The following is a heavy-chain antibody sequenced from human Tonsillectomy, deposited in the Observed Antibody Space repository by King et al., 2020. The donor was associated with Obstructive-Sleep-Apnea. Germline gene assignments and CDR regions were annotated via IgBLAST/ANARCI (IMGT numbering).Heavy chain of an antibody. CDR1: WFSLSTTGVG. Sequence: TLKESGPTLVKPTQTLTLTCTFSWFSLSTTGVGVGWIRHPPGKALEWLALIYWDDDKRYSPSLKSRLTITKDTAKNQVVLTMTNMDPVDTATYYCAHAYYYDSSGYQGLDYWGQGTLVTASS. J-gene: IGHJ4*02. CDR3: AHAYYYDSSGYQGLDY. D-gene: IGHD3-22*01. CDR2: IYWDDDK. V-gene: IGHV2-5*02.